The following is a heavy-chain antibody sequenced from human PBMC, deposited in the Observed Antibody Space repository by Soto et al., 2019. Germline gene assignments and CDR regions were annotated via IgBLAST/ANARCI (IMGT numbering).Heavy chain of an antibody. Sequence: EGQLLESGGGLGQPGGSLRLSCAASGFIFSRFAMSWVRQPPGKGLEWVSSISGSGGGTYYADSVKGRFTISRDNSKNTLYLPMHSLRADDTAVYWCASSGIVGIPAGGPGGYWGQGTLVSVSS. D-gene: IGHD6-13*01. V-gene: IGHV3-23*01. CDR1: GFIFSRFA. CDR3: ASSGIVGIPAGGPGGY. CDR2: ISGSGGGT. J-gene: IGHJ4*02.